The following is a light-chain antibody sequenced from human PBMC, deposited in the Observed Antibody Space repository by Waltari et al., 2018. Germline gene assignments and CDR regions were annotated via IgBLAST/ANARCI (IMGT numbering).Light chain of an antibody. J-gene: IGKJ4*01. CDR2: GAS. CDR1: QSVSSN. V-gene: IGKV3-15*01. CDR3: QQYYTTPLT. Sequence: EIVMTQSPATLSVSPGERATLSCRASQSVSSNLAWFQQKPGQAPRLLIYGASTRATGIPATFRGSGSGTEFTLTISSLQAEDVAVYYCQQYYTTPLTFGGGTKVEIK.